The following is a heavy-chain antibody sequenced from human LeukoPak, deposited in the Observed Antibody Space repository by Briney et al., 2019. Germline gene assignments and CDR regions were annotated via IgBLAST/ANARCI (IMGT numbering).Heavy chain of an antibody. J-gene: IGHJ5*02. D-gene: IGHD6-25*01. CDR2: IYYSGSP. CDR3: ARDGPTYGAAALNWFDP. Sequence: SETLSLTCTVSGGSISSSSYYWGWIRQPPGRGLEWIGSIYYSGSPYYNPSLKSRVTISVDTSKNQFSLKLSSVTAADTAVYYCARDGPTYGAAALNWFDPWGQGTLVTVSS. CDR1: GGSISSSSYY. V-gene: IGHV4-39*07.